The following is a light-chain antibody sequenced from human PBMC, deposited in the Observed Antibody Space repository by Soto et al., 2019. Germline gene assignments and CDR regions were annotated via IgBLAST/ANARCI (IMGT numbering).Light chain of an antibody. J-gene: IGKJ2*01. CDR2: NTS. CDR1: QTVSSN. V-gene: IGKV3-15*01. Sequence: TVMTQSPVTLSVSPGERATLSCRASQTVSSNLAWYQQKPGQIPSLLIYNTSTRATGIPARFSGSGSGTDFTLTISSLQSDDVAIYYCQQYNNWPRTVGQGTKLEI. CDR3: QQYNNWPRT.